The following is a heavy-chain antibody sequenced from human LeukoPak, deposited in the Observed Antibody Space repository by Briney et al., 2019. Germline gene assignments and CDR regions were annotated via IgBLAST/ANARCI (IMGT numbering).Heavy chain of an antibody. CDR2: INPNSGGT. CDR3: ARTVTTQDPGDY. D-gene: IGHD4-17*01. Sequence: ASVKVSFKASGYTFTGYYMHWVRQAPGQGLEWMGWINPNSGGTNYAQKFQGRVTMTRDTSISTAYMELSGLRSDDTAVYYCARTVTTQDPGDYWGQGTLVTVSS. J-gene: IGHJ4*02. V-gene: IGHV1-2*02. CDR1: GYTFTGYY.